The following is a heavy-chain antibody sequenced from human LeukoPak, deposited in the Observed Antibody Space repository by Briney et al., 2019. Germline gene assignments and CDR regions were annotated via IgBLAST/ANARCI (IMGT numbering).Heavy chain of an antibody. CDR2: IYYSGST. CDR3: ARVLHRLSWFDP. D-gene: IGHD2/OR15-2a*01. J-gene: IGHJ5*02. V-gene: IGHV4-59*12. CDR1: DGSISDYY. Sequence: SETLSLTCTVSDGSISDYYWSWIRQPPGKGLEWIGYIYYSGSTNYNPSLKSRVTISVDTSKNQFSLKLSSVTAADTAVYYCARVLHRLSWFDPWGQGTLVTVSS.